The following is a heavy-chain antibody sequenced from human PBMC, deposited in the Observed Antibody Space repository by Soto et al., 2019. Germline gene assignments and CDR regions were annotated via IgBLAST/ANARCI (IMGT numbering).Heavy chain of an antibody. CDR2: IIPSFGTA. J-gene: IGHJ5*02. D-gene: IGHD2-2*01. CDR1: GGTFSSYA. Sequence: QVQLVQSGAEVKKPGSSVKVSCKASGGTFSSYAISWVRQAPGQGLEWMGGIIPSFGTANYGQKFQGRVTITADETTSTAYMELSRLKSEDTAVYYCARCGISVVVPAVTGTLPNWFDPWVQGTLVTVSS. CDR3: ARCGISVVVPAVTGTLPNWFDP. V-gene: IGHV1-69*01.